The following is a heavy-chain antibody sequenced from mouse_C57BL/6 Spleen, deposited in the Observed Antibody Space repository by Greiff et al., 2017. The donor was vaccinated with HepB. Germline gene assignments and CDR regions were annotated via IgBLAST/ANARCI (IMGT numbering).Heavy chain of an antibody. V-gene: IGHV14-3*01. CDR2: IDPANGNT. CDR3: ARPYYSNPFAY. D-gene: IGHD2-5*01. J-gene: IGHJ3*01. Sequence: EVHVVESVAELVRPGASVKLSCTASGFNIKNTYMHWVQQRPEQGLEWIGTIDPANGNTKYAPKFPGKATITADTSSNTAYLQLSSLTSEDTAIYYCARPYYSNPFAYWGQGTPVTVSA. CDR1: GFNIKNTY.